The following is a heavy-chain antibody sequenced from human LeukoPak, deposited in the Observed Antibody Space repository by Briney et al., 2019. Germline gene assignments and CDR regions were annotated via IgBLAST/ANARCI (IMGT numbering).Heavy chain of an antibody. V-gene: IGHV3-30-3*01. J-gene: IGHJ4*02. D-gene: IGHD6-19*01. CDR2: VSYDGSNK. Sequence: GGSLRLSCAASGFTFSSYAMHWVRQAPGKGLEWVAVVSYDGSNKYYADSVKGRFTISRDNSKNTLYLQMNSLRAEDTAVYYCARDRIGSGWSYFDYWGQGTLVTVSS. CDR1: GFTFSSYA. CDR3: ARDRIGSGWSYFDY.